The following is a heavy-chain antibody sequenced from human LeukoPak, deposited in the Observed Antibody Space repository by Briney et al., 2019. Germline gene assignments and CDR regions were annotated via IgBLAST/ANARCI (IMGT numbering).Heavy chain of an antibody. CDR3: ARDGGPESYAFDY. D-gene: IGHD3-10*01. CDR1: GFTFSRYG. J-gene: IGHJ4*02. CDR2: ISDSGGDK. V-gene: IGHV3-30*02. Sequence: GGSLRLSCAASGFTFSRYGFHWVRQAPGKGLEWVAFISDSGGDKWYADSVKGRLTISRDKSKNTVNLQMSSLRVEDTALYYCARDGGPESYAFDYWGQGTQVTVSS.